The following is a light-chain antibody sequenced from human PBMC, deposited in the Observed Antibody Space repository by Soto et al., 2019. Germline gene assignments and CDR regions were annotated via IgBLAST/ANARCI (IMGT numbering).Light chain of an antibody. V-gene: IGLV2-14*01. J-gene: IGLJ1*01. CDR3: SSYTSSSTYV. CDR2: DVS. CDR1: SSDVGGYNY. Sequence: QSVLTQPASVSGSPGQSITISCTGTSSDVGGYNYGSWYQQHPGKAPKLMIYDVSNRPSGVSNRFSGSKSGNTASLTISGLQAEDEADYYCSSYTSSSTYVFGTGTQLTVL.